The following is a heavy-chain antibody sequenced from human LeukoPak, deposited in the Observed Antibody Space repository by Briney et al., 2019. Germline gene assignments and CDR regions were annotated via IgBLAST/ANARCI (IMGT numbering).Heavy chain of an antibody. CDR2: ITTSGTTL. V-gene: IGHV3-48*03. CDR1: GFTFSSYE. J-gene: IGHJ5*02. D-gene: IGHD6-19*01. Sequence: GGSLRLSCAASGFTFSSYEMNWVRQAPGKGLEWVSYITTSGTTLDYADSVKGRCTISRDNAKNSLYLQMNRLRAEDTAVYYCASPYSSGWDNWFDPWGQGTRVTVSS. CDR3: ASPYSSGWDNWFDP.